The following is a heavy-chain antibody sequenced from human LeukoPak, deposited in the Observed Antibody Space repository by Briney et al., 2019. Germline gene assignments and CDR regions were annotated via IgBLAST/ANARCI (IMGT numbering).Heavy chain of an antibody. V-gene: IGHV3-48*03. D-gene: IGHD3-22*01. CDR1: GFTFSSYE. J-gene: IGHJ4*02. CDR2: ISSSGSTI. Sequence: GGSLRLSCAASGFTFSSYEMNWVRQAPGKGLEWVSYISSSGSTIYYADSVKGRFTISRDNAKHSLYLQMNSLRAEDTAVYYCARATPDYYDSSGYFDYWGQGTLVTVSS. CDR3: ARATPDYYDSSGYFDY.